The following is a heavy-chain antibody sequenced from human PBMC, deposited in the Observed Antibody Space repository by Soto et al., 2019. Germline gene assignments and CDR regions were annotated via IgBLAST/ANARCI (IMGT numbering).Heavy chain of an antibody. D-gene: IGHD5-18*01. CDR2: INGDYGNT. CDR1: GYTFYSHS. J-gene: IGHJ6*02. CDR3: ARCIQGDYYYGMDV. Sequence: ASVKVSCKASGYTFYSHSISWVRQAPGQGLEWMGRINGDYGNTQYAQKFRGRVTMTTDTSTTTVYMELTNLRSDDTAGYYCARCIQGDYYYGMDVWGQGTKVTVSS. V-gene: IGHV1-18*01.